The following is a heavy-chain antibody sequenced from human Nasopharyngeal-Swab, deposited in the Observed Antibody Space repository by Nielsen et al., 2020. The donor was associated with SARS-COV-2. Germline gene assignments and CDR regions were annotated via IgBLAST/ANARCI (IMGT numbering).Heavy chain of an antibody. J-gene: IGHJ3*02. D-gene: IGHD5-12*01. CDR2: INTNTGNP. V-gene: IGHV7-4-1*02. CDR3: ARVKPKLRGYDLTDI. Sequence: WVRQAPGQGLEWMGWINTNTGNPTCAQGFTGRFVFSLDTSVSTAYLQISSLKAEDTAVYYCARVKPKLRGYDLTDIWGQGTMVTVSS.